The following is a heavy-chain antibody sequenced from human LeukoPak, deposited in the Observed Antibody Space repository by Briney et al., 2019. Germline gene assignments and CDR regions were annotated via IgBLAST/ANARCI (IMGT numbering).Heavy chain of an antibody. CDR1: GFTFSGSA. CDR2: IRSKANSYAT. V-gene: IGHV3-73*01. Sequence: PGGSLRLSCAASGFTFSGSAMHWVRQASGKGLEWVGRIRSKANSYATAYAASVKGRFTISRDDSKNTAYLQMNSLKTEDTAVYYCTRSRHLYGDLPGYWGQGTLVTVSS. D-gene: IGHD4-17*01. CDR3: TRSRHLYGDLPGY. J-gene: IGHJ4*02.